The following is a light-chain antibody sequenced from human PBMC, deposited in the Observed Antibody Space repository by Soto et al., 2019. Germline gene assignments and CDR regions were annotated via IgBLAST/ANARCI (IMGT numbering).Light chain of an antibody. J-gene: IGKJ4*01. V-gene: IGKV3D-20*02. CDR2: DAS. Sequence: EIVLTQSPATLSLSPGERATLSCRASQSISSSYLAWYQQKPGQAPRLLIYDASSRATGIPDRFSGSGSGTDFTLTISRLEPEDLAVYYCQQRSSWPPPTFGGGTKVEI. CDR3: QQRSSWPPPT. CDR1: QSISSSY.